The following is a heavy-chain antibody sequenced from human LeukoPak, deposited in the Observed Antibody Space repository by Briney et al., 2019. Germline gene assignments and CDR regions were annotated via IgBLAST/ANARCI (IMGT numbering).Heavy chain of an antibody. Sequence: PPGGSLRLSCAASGFTFSSYWMSWVRQAPGKGLEWVANIRQDGSEKYYVDSVKGRFTISRDNAKNSLYLQMSSLRAEDTAVYYCARGVSRGYYDSSGYWNYWGQGTLVTVSS. V-gene: IGHV3-7*01. CDR1: GFTFSSYW. CDR3: ARGVSRGYYDSSGYWNY. CDR2: IRQDGSEK. D-gene: IGHD3-22*01. J-gene: IGHJ4*02.